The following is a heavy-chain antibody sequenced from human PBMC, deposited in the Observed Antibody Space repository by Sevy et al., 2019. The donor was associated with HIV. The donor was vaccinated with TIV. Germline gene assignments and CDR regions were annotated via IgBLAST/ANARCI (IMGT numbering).Heavy chain of an antibody. CDR1: GFTFSDYA. V-gene: IGHV3-23*01. D-gene: IGHD6-25*01. CDR2: TSGSADAT. CDR3: AKDRSRRSGLWDIFDY. Sequence: GGCLRLSCVASGFTFSDYAMYWVRQAPGKGMEWVSGTSGSADATQYADSARGRFTISRDNSKNTLYLQMNSLRAEDTAIYYCAKDRSRRSGLWDIFDYWGQGTVVTVSS. J-gene: IGHJ4*02.